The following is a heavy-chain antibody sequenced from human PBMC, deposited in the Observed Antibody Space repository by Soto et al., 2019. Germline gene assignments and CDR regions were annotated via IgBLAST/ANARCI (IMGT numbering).Heavy chain of an antibody. D-gene: IGHD2-15*01. CDR1: GFTFSSFG. Sequence: QVQLVESGGGVVQPGRSLRLSCAASGFTFSSFGMHWVRQAPGKGLEWVAVISNDGSDEVYVDSVKGRFTISRDDSKNTLYLQMNSLRAEDTAVYYCARDPFGYSTIFDYWGQGTLVTVSS. CDR3: ARDPFGYSTIFDY. J-gene: IGHJ4*02. CDR2: ISNDGSDE. V-gene: IGHV3-33*05.